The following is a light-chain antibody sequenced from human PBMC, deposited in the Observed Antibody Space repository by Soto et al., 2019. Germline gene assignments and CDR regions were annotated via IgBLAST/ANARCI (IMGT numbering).Light chain of an antibody. J-gene: IGKJ2*01. V-gene: IGKV1-39*01. Sequence: DIQMTQSPSSLSASVGDRVTITCRASQSSSSYLNWYQQTPGKAPKLLIYAASRLLSGVPTTFSGGRAGTYFTLTISSLQPADSATYYCQQSYSTPYTFGHGTKLEIK. CDR2: AAS. CDR1: QSSSSY. CDR3: QQSYSTPYT.